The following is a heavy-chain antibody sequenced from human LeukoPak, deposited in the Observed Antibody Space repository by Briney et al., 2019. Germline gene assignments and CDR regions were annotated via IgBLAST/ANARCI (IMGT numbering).Heavy chain of an antibody. CDR3: ARATIVVVTAGWFDP. Sequence: PSETLSLTCTVSGGSVSSGSSYWNWLRQPPGKGLEWIGYVYYSGSTNYNPSLKSRVTISVDTSKNQFSLKLRSVTAADTAVYYCARATIVVVTAGWFDPWGLGTLVTVSS. CDR2: VYYSGST. V-gene: IGHV4-61*01. CDR1: GGSVSSGSSY. J-gene: IGHJ5*02. D-gene: IGHD2-21*02.